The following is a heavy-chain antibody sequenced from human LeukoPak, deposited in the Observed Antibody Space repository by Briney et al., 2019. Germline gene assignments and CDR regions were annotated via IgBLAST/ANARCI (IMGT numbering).Heavy chain of an antibody. CDR1: GYTCIGYY. CDR2: INPNSGGT. CDR3: ARGAGWYAFDI. V-gene: IGHV1-2*02. J-gene: IGHJ3*02. Sequence: GASVKVSCKASGYTCIGYYIHWVRQAPGQGLEWMGWINPNSGGTNYAQKFQGRVTMTRDTSISTAYMERSRLRFDDTAVYYCARGAGWYAFDIWGQGTMVAVSS. D-gene: IGHD2-15*01.